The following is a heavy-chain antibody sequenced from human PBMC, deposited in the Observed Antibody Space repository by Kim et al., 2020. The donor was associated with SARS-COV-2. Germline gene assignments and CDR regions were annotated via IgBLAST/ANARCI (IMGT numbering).Heavy chain of an antibody. J-gene: IGHJ6*02. D-gene: IGHD2-15*01. Sequence: APVKGRFTLYRDNPKNTVYLQRSSLRAEDTAVYYCTREPCSGGSFFGMDVWGQGTTVTVSS. CDR3: TREPCSGGSFFGMDV. V-gene: IGHV3-30*07.